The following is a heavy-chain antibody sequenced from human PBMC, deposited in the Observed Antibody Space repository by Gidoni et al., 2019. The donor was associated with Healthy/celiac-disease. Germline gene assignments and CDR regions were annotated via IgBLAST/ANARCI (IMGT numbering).Heavy chain of an antibody. CDR2: ISGSGGST. D-gene: IGHD6-6*01. CDR3: AMGSIAAPDV. J-gene: IGHJ6*04. Sequence: VPLLESGGGLVRPGGSLSLSSASSGFTFSSYAMSWVRQAPGKGLEWVSAISGSGGSTYYADSVRCRFTISRDNSKNTLYLQMNSLRAEDTAVYYCAMGSIAAPDVWGKGTTVTVSS. V-gene: IGHV3-23*01. CDR1: GFTFSSYA.